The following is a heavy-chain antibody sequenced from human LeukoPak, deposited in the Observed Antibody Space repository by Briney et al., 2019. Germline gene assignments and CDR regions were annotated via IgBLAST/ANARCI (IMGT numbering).Heavy chain of an antibody. CDR3: ARTRYCSSTSCYTRIRHQTLSYFQH. CDR2: MNPNSGNT. V-gene: IGHV1-8*01. Sequence: GASVKVSCKASGYTFTSYDINWVRQATGQGLEWMGWMNPNSGNTGYAQKFQGRVTMTRNTSISTAYMELSSLRSEDTAVYYCARTRYCSSTSCYTRIRHQTLSYFQHWGQGTLVTVSS. J-gene: IGHJ1*01. D-gene: IGHD2-2*02. CDR1: GYTFTSYD.